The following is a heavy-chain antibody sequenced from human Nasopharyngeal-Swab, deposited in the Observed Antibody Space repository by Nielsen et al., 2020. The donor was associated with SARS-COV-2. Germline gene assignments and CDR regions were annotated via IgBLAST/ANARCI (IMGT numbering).Heavy chain of an antibody. Sequence: WIRQPPGKGLEWIGYIYYSGSTYYNPSLKSRVTISVDTSKNQFSLKLSSVTAADTAVYYCARDRVLIAVAGTIPAYYYYYGMDVWGQGTTVTVSS. V-gene: IGHV4-31*02. D-gene: IGHD6-19*01. J-gene: IGHJ6*02. CDR2: IYYSGST. CDR3: ARDRVLIAVAGTIPAYYYYYGMDV.